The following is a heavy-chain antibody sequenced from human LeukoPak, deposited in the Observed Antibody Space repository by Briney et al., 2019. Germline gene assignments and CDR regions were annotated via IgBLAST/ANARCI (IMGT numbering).Heavy chain of an antibody. Sequence: PGRSLRLSCAASGFTFDNYAMHWVRHAPGKGLEWVSGIAWNSGNTGFADSVKGRFTISRDNAENSLYLQMNSLTPEDTAFYFCAKDMNSYGSGSSYNPWGPFDSWGQGTLVTVS. D-gene: IGHD3-10*01. CDR3: AKDMNSYGSGSSYNPWGPFDS. CDR1: GFTFDNYA. J-gene: IGHJ4*02. CDR2: IAWNSGNT. V-gene: IGHV3-9*01.